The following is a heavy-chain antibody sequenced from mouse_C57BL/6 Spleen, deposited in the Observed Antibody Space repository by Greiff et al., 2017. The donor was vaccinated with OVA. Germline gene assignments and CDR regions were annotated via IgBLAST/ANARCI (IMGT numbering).Heavy chain of an antibody. CDR2: ISSGSSTI. V-gene: IGHV5-17*01. CDR1: GFTFSDYG. CDR3: ARENYYAMDY. J-gene: IGHJ4*01. Sequence: DVKLVESGGGLVKPGGSLKLSCAASGFTFSDYGMHWVRQAPEKGLEWVAYISSGSSTIYYADTVKGRFTISRDNAKNTLFLQMTSLRSEDTAMYYSARENYYAMDYWGQGTSVTVSS.